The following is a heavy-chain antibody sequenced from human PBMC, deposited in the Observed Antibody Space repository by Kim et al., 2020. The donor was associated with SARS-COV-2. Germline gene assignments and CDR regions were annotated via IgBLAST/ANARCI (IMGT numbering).Heavy chain of an antibody. CDR3: AKDLHNYSAMDV. CDR2: T. D-gene: IGHD1-26*01. J-gene: IGHJ6*02. V-gene: IGHV3-23*01. Sequence: THSADTVGGRFTISRDNSKNTLYLQMNRLSGEDTATYYGAKDLHNYSAMDVWGQGAMVTVAS.